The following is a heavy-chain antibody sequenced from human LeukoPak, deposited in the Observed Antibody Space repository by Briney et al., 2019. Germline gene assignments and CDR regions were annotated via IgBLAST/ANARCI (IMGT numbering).Heavy chain of an antibody. CDR3: AKLSAASCYSSADY. Sequence: PGGSLRLSCAASGFTVSSNYMSWVRQAPGKGLEWVSVIYSGGSTYYADSVKGRFTISRDNSKGTLFLQMSSLRAEDTAVYYCAKLSAASCYSSADYWGQGTLVTVTS. CDR1: GFTVSSNY. V-gene: IGHV3-53*01. J-gene: IGHJ4*02. CDR2: IYSGGST. D-gene: IGHD2-15*01.